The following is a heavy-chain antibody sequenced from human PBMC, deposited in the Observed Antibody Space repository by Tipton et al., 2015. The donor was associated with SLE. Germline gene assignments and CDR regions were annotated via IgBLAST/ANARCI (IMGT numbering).Heavy chain of an antibody. CDR3: ARGGVGGYDYFDF. D-gene: IGHD5-12*01. J-gene: IGHJ4*02. CDR2: TSKSGST. V-gene: IGHV4-31*02. CDR1: GGSISSDDYY. Sequence: LRLSCTVSGGSISSDDYYWTWIRQHPGKGLEWIGYTSKSGSTYYTPPLKSRVTISVDTSKNQFSLKLTSVTAADTAVYYCARGGVGGYDYFDFWGQGTLVTVSS.